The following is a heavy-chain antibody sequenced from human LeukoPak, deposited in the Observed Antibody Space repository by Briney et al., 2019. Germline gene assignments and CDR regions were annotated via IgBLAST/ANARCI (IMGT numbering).Heavy chain of an antibody. CDR1: GYTFTSYG. CDR3: ARDRLDMATTIIFDY. Sequence: ASVKVSCRASGYTFTSYGIAWVRQAPGQGLEWMGWISTYTGNTDYVQKLQGRVTMTTDTSTSTAYMELRSLRSDDTAVYYCARDRLDMATTIIFDYWGQGTLVTVSS. CDR2: ISTYTGNT. J-gene: IGHJ4*02. D-gene: IGHD5-12*01. V-gene: IGHV1-18*04.